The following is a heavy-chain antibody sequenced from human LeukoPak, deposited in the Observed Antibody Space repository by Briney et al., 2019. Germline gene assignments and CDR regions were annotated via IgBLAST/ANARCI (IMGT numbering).Heavy chain of an antibody. CDR2: IIPILGIA. V-gene: IGHV1-69*04. CDR3: ARADPGLRYFDWLPRDYYYYGMDV. J-gene: IGHJ6*02. CDR1: GGTFSSYA. Sequence: ASVKVSCKASGGTFSSYAISWVRQAPGQGLEWMGRIIPILGIANYAQKFQGRVTITADKSTSTAYMELSSLRSEDTAVYYCARADPGLRYFDWLPRDYYYYGMDVWGQGTTVTVSS. D-gene: IGHD3-9*01.